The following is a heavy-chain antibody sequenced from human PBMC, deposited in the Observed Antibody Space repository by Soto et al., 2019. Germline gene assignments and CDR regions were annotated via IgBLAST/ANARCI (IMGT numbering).Heavy chain of an antibody. CDR1: GFTYSDYY. J-gene: IGHJ4*02. Sequence: QLQLVESGGGLVNSGGSLRLSCAASGFTYSDYYMSWIRQAPGKGLEWVSYISGSGSAIYYADSVKGRFTISRDSAKNSLYLQMNSLRAEDPAVYYCASGEKDLPYFDYWGQGTLVTVSS. CDR3: ASGEKDLPYFDY. D-gene: IGHD3-10*01. V-gene: IGHV3-11*01. CDR2: ISGSGSAI.